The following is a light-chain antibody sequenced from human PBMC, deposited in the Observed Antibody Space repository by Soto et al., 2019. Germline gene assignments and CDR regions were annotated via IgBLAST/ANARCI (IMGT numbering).Light chain of an antibody. CDR1: QSVGKN. V-gene: IGKV3-15*01. Sequence: EVVMTQSPAALSVSPGERVTLSCRASQSVGKNLAWYQPRPGQGPRLLIYAASDRATDIPVRFSGSGSGTEFTLTISGLQSEDSAVYYCQQYNNWPPWTFGRGTKVDIK. J-gene: IGKJ1*01. CDR3: QQYNNWPPWT. CDR2: AAS.